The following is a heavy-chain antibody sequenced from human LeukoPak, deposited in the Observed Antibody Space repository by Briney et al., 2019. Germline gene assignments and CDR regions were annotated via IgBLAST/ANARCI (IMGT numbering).Heavy chain of an antibody. J-gene: IGHJ6*02. V-gene: IGHV4-59*08. D-gene: IGHD6-13*01. CDR2: IYYSGST. Sequence: PSETLSLTCTVSGGSISSYYWSWIRQPPGKGLEWIGYIYYSGSTNYNPSLKSRVTISVDTSKNQFSLKLSSVTAADTAVYYCARTGYSSSWYYYYYYGMDVWGQGTTVTVSS. CDR1: GGSISSYY. CDR3: ARTGYSSSWYYYYYYGMDV.